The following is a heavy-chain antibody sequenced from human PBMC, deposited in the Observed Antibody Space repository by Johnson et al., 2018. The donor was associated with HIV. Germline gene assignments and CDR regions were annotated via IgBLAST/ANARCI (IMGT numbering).Heavy chain of an antibody. D-gene: IGHD3-9*01. J-gene: IGHJ3*02. CDR3: ARGYILTTYSGAFDI. CDR1: GFTFSSYD. Sequence: VQLVESGGGVVQPGRSLRLSCAASGFTFSSYDMHWVRQATGKGLEWVSAIGTAGDTYYPGSVKGRFTISRENAKNSLYLQMNSLRAGDTAVYYCARGYILTTYSGAFDIWGQGTMVTVSS. CDR2: IGTAGDT. V-gene: IGHV3-13*01.